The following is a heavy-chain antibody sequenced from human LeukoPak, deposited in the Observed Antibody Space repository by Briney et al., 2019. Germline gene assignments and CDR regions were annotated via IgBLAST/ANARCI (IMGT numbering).Heavy chain of an antibody. J-gene: IGHJ6*02. Sequence: SETLSLTCAVSGGSISSGGYSWSWIRQPPGKGLEWIGYIYHSGSTYYNPSLKSRVTISVDRSKNQFSLRLSSVTAADTAVYYCAREPYYGGNSVSYYYGMDVWGQGTTVTVSS. CDR1: GGSISSGGYS. CDR3: AREPYYGGNSVSYYYGMDV. V-gene: IGHV4-30-2*01. D-gene: IGHD4-23*01. CDR2: IYHSGST.